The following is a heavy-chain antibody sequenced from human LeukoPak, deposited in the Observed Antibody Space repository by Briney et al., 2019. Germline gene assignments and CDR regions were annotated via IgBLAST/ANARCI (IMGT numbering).Heavy chain of an antibody. Sequence: SETLSLTCTVSGGSISSHYWSWIRQPPGKGLEWIGYIYYSGSTNYNPSLKSRATISVDTSKNQFSLKLSSVTAADTAVYYCAGEAYYDTSGSVEHAFDIWGQGTMVTVSS. V-gene: IGHV4-59*11. CDR3: AGEAYYDTSGSVEHAFDI. D-gene: IGHD3-22*01. CDR1: GGSISSHY. J-gene: IGHJ3*02. CDR2: IYYSGST.